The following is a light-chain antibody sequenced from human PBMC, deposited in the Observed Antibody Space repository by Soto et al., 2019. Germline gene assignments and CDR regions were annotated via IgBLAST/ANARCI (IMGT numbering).Light chain of an antibody. CDR2: DAS. Sequence: DVQMTQSPSSLSASVGDRVTITCQASQDINNYLNWYQQKPGKAPKLLIYDASNLETGVPTRFTGSGSGTHFTFTISSLQPEDIATYFCQQYDFLVTFGQGTPLEIQ. CDR3: QQYDFLVT. J-gene: IGKJ5*01. CDR1: QDINNY. V-gene: IGKV1-33*01.